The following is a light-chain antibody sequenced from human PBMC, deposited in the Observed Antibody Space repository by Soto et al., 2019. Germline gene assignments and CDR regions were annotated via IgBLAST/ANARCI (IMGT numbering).Light chain of an antibody. CDR2: EAS. CDR1: QDISNS. Sequence: DIQMTQSPSSLSTSVGERVTITCQASQDISNSLNWYQQKPGKAPNLLIYEASKLQTGVPSRFRGGGSGTHFTFTISNLQPEDIATYYCQHYDNLPRYTFGLGTKVDIK. CDR3: QHYDNLPRYT. V-gene: IGKV1-33*01. J-gene: IGKJ2*01.